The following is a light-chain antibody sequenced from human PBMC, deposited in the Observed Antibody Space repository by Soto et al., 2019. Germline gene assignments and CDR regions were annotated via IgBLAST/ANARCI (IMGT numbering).Light chain of an antibody. CDR1: QGVGSN. CDR2: GAS. Sequence: EIVVTQSPATLSVSPGEGATLSCRASQGVGSNLAWYQQKPGQAPRRLIDGASTSATGIPARFSGSGSGKEFPLTISSLPSEDFAVYYCQYYTDWPPVTFGQGTKVEI. V-gene: IGKV3-15*01. CDR3: QYYTDWPPVT. J-gene: IGKJ1*01.